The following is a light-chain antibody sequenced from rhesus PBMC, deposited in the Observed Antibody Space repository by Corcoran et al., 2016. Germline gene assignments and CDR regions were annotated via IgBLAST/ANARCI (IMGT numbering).Light chain of an antibody. Sequence: DIQMTQSPSSLSASVGDRVTITCRASQGISNWLAWYQQNPGKAPKLLIYRASNLETGVPSRFSGSGSGTDFTLTISRRQPEDIATYYFQQHDNSPLTFDGGSKVEIK. CDR3: QQHDNSPLT. CDR1: QGISNW. CDR2: RAS. J-gene: IGKJ4*01. V-gene: IGKV1-69*01.